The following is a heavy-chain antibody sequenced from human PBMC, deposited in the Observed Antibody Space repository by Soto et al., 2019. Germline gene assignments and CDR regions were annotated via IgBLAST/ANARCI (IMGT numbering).Heavy chain of an antibody. Sequence: ASVKVSCTASGYTFTSYDINWVRQATGQGLEWMGWMNPNSGNTGYAQKFQGRVTMTRNTSISTAYMELSSLRSEDTAVYYCARGAPGFYSSSWSFTYYYYYYYMDVWGKGTTVTVSS. D-gene: IGHD6-13*01. J-gene: IGHJ6*03. CDR3: ARGAPGFYSSSWSFTYYYYYYYMDV. CDR1: GYTFTSYD. CDR2: MNPNSGNT. V-gene: IGHV1-8*01.